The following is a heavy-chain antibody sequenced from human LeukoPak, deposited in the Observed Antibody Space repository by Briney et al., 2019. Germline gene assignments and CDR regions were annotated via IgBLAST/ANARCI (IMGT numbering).Heavy chain of an antibody. CDR1: GFTFSSYG. CDR2: IRYDGSNK. CDR3: AKDFDFWSAYYRGDDC. V-gene: IGHV3-30*02. J-gene: IGHJ4*02. Sequence: PGGSLRLSCAASGFTFSSYGMHWVRQAPGKGLEWVAFIRYDGSNKYYADSVKGRFTISRDNSKNTLYLQMNSLRAEDTAIYYCAKDFDFWSAYYRGDDCWGQGTLVTVSS. D-gene: IGHD3-3*01.